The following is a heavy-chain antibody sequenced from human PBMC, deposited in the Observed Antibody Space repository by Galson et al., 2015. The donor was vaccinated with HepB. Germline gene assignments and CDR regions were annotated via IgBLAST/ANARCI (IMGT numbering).Heavy chain of an antibody. CDR3: ARDHSWAAAGTSNWFDP. V-gene: IGHV1-18*04. J-gene: IGHJ5*02. CDR2: ISAYNGNT. CDR1: GYTFTSYG. Sequence: SVKVSCKASGYTFTSYGISWVRQAPGQGLEWMGWISAYNGNTNYAQKFQGRVTMITDTSTSTAYVELRSLSSDDTAVYYCARDHSWAAAGTSNWFDPWGQGTLATVSS. D-gene: IGHD6-13*01.